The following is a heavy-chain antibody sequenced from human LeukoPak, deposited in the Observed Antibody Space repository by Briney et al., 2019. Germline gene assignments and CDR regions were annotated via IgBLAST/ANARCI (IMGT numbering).Heavy chain of an antibody. Sequence: SETLSLTCTVSGGSISSYYWSWIRQPPGKGLEWIGYIYYSGSTNYNPSLKSRVTISVDTSKNQISLKLRSVTAADTAVYYCARGGRDGYTLYPLDYWGQGTLVTVSS. CDR3: ARGGRDGYTLYPLDY. D-gene: IGHD5-24*01. CDR1: GGSISSYY. CDR2: IYYSGST. V-gene: IGHV4-59*08. J-gene: IGHJ4*02.